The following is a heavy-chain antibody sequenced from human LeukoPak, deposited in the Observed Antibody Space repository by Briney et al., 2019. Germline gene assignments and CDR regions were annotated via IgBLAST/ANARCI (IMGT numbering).Heavy chain of an antibody. CDR2: ISSSGNTI. D-gene: IGHD3-3*01. CDR3: ARETIFIRNYYMDV. J-gene: IGHJ6*03. CDR1: GFTFSSYE. V-gene: IGHV3-48*03. Sequence: PGGSLRLSCAASGFTFSSYEMNWVRQAPGKGLEWVSYISSSGNTIYYADSVKGRFTISRDNAKNSLYLQMNSLRAEDTAVYYCARETIFIRNYYMDVWGKGTTVTVSS.